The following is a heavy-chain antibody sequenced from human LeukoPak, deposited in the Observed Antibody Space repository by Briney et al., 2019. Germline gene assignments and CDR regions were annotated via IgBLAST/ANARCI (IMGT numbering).Heavy chain of an antibody. Sequence: GGSLRLSCAASGFTFNSYAMSWVRQAPGKGLEWVSSISSSSSYIYYADSVKGRFTISRDNAKNSLYLQMNSLRAEDTAVYYCARGYSYERNDYWGQGTLVTVSS. D-gene: IGHD5-18*01. J-gene: IGHJ4*02. V-gene: IGHV3-21*01. CDR1: GFTFNSYA. CDR3: ARGYSYERNDY. CDR2: ISSSSSYI.